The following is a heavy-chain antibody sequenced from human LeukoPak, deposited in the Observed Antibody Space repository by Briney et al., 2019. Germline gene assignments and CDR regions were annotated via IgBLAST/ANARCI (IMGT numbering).Heavy chain of an antibody. Sequence: GGSLRLSCAAFGFTFSSYAMHWVRQAPGKGLEWVAVISYDGSNKYYADSVKGRFTISRDNSKNTLYLQMNSLRAEDTAVYYCARSDGSGWYGDYWGQGTLVTVSS. J-gene: IGHJ4*02. CDR3: ARSDGSGWYGDY. V-gene: IGHV3-30-3*01. CDR1: GFTFSSYA. D-gene: IGHD6-19*01. CDR2: ISYDGSNK.